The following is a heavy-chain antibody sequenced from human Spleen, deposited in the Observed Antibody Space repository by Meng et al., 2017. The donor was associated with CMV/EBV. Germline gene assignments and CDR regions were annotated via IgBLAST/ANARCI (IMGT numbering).Heavy chain of an antibody. V-gene: IGHV3-74*01. CDR2: INSDGSST. J-gene: IGHJ6*02. D-gene: IGHD4-23*01. CDR3: AKDWRWQSPIYGMNV. Sequence: GESLKISCAASGFTFTNYWMHWVRQAPGKGLVWVSHINSDGSSTSYADSVKGRFTISRDNTKNTLYLQMNSLRAEDSAVYYCAKDWRWQSPIYGMNVWGQGTTVTVSS. CDR1: GFTFTNYW.